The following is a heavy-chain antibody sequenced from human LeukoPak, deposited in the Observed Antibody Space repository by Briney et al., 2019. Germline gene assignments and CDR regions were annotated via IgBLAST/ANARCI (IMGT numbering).Heavy chain of an antibody. D-gene: IGHD6-6*01. CDR2: INPNSGGT. J-gene: IGHJ4*02. CDR1: GYTFTGYY. V-gene: IGHV1-2*02. Sequence: ASVKVSCKASGYTFTGYYMHWVRQAPGQGLEWMGWINPNSGGTNYAQKFQGRVTMTRDTSISTAYMELSRLRSDDTAVYYCARESNWYSSLSGADYWGQGTLVTVSS. CDR3: ARESNWYSSLSGADY.